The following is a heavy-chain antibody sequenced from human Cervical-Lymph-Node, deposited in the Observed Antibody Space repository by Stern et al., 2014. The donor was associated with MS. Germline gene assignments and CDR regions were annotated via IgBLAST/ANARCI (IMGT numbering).Heavy chain of an antibody. D-gene: IGHD1-1*01. J-gene: IGHJ4*02. CDR3: GKDLHYWTADS. CDR1: GFTFSNFA. CDR2: SGTDGGT. Sequence: EVQLVESGGGLVQPGGSLRLSGAGSGFTFSNFALTWVRQAPGKGLEWVSGSGTDGGTHYAECVKGRFSICRDKSKNTEDLQMDRLKVEDTAVYYCGKDLHYWTADSWGQGTLVTVSS. V-gene: IGHV3-23*04.